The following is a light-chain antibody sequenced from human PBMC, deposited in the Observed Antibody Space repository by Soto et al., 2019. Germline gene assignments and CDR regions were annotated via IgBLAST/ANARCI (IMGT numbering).Light chain of an antibody. Sequence: QSVLTQPASVSGSPGQSITISCTGTSSDVGGYNYVSWYQQHPGKAPKLMIYEVSSRPSGISNRFSGSESAYTASLTISGLQAEDEADYYCSSYSFTTSLYVFGTGTKLTVL. CDR3: SSYSFTTSLYV. CDR2: EVS. J-gene: IGLJ1*01. V-gene: IGLV2-14*01. CDR1: SSDVGGYNY.